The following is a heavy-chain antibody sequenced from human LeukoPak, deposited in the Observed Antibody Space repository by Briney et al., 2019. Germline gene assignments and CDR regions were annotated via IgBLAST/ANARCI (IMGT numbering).Heavy chain of an antibody. D-gene: IGHD3-10*01. CDR2: IWYDGSNR. CDR3: ARGGIASDGSGSFDY. Sequence: PGRSLRLSCAASGFTFSKYVMHWVRQAPGKGLEWVAVIWYDGSNRYYEDSVKGRFTISRDKSKNTLYLQVNSLRAEDTAVYYCARGGIASDGSGSFDYWGQGILVTVSS. CDR1: GFTFSKYV. J-gene: IGHJ4*02. V-gene: IGHV3-33*01.